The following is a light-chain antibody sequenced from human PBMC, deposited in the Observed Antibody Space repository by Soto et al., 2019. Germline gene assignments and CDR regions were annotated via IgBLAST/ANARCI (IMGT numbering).Light chain of an antibody. CDR1: SGHVCGYTY. CDR3: SSYTSSSTLYV. Sequence: SVLAQPASLFGFPRQSITISCTCASGHVCGYTYVSWYQQHPGKAPKLMIYEVNNRPSGVSNRFSGSKYGNTASLTISGLQAEEEADYYCSSYTSSSTLYVFGTGTKVTVL. J-gene: IGLJ1*01. V-gene: IGLV2-14*01. CDR2: EVN.